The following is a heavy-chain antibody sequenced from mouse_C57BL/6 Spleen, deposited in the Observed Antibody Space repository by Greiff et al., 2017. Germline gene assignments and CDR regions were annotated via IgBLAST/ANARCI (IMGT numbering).Heavy chain of an antibody. J-gene: IGHJ2*01. V-gene: IGHV1-52*01. CDR2: IDPSDSET. CDR3: ARSGGLRRGFDY. D-gene: IGHD2-4*01. CDR1: GYTFTSYW. Sequence: VQLQQPGAELVRPGSSVKLSCKASGYTFTSYWMHWVKQRPIQGLEWIGNIDPSDSETHYNQKFKDKATLTVDKSSSIAYMQLSSLTSEDSAVYYCARSGGLRRGFDYWGQGTTLTVSS.